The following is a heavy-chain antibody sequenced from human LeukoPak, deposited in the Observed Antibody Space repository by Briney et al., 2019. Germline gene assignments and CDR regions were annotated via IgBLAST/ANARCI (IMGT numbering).Heavy chain of an antibody. V-gene: IGHV1-69*05. CDR1: GGTFSSYA. CDR2: IIPIFGTA. J-gene: IGHJ4*02. Sequence: SVKVSCKASGGTFSSYAISWVRQAPGQGLEWMGRIIPIFGTANYAQKFQGRVTMTTDTSTSTAYMELRSLRSDDTAVYYCARDTYEFAYWGQGTLVTVSS. D-gene: IGHD3-3*01. CDR3: ARDTYEFAY.